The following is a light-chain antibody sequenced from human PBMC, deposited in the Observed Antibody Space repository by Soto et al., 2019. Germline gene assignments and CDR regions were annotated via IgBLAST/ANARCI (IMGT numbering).Light chain of an antibody. Sequence: EIVLTQSPGTLSLSPGERATLSCRASRAVTRSLAWFQQKAGQAPRLLIYGASTRATGIPDRFSGSGSGTDFTLIISRVEPEDFAVYYCLQHGTSPYTFGQGTKVDIK. CDR3: LQHGTSPYT. CDR1: RAVTRS. V-gene: IGKV3-20*01. J-gene: IGKJ1*01. CDR2: GAS.